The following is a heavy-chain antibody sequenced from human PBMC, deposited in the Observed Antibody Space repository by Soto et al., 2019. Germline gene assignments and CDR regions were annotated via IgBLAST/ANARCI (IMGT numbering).Heavy chain of an antibody. D-gene: IGHD5-12*01. CDR1: GFTFGDYA. V-gene: IGHV3-49*04. CDR2: IRSKAYGGTT. J-gene: IGHJ3*02. CDR3: TSPLEMATIWDAFDI. Sequence: GGSLRLSCTASGFTFGDYAMSWVRQAPGKGLEWVGFIRSKAYGGTTEYAASVKGRFTISRDDSKSIAYLQMNSLKTEDTAVYYCTSPLEMATIWDAFDIRGQGTMVTVS.